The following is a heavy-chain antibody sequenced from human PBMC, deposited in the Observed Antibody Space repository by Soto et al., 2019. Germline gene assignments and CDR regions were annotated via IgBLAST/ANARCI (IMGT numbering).Heavy chain of an antibody. V-gene: IGHV3-21*01. Sequence: GGSLRLSCAASGFTFSSYSMNWVRQAPGKGLEWVSSISSSSSYIYYADSVKGRFTISRDNAKNSLYLQMNSLRAEDTAVYYCASGGTIDDAFDIWGQGTMVTVSS. CDR2: ISSSSSYI. D-gene: IGHD3-9*01. CDR1: GFTFSSYS. J-gene: IGHJ3*02. CDR3: ASGGTIDDAFDI.